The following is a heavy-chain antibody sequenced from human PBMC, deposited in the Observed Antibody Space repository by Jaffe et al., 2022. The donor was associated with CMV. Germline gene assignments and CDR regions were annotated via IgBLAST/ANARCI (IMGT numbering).Heavy chain of an antibody. CDR1: GGSISSSSYY. V-gene: IGHV4-39*01. J-gene: IGHJ4*02. CDR3: ASRIRASSSWTGRHY. Sequence: QLQLQESGPGLVKPSETLSLTCTVSGGSISSSSYYWGWIRQPPGKGLEWIGSIYYSGSTYYNPSLKSRVTISVDTSKNQFSLKLSSVTAADTAVYYCASRIRASSSWTGRHYWGQGTLVTVSS. D-gene: IGHD6-13*01. CDR2: IYYSGST.